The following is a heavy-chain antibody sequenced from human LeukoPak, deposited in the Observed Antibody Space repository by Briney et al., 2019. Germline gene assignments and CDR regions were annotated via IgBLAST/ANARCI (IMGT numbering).Heavy chain of an antibody. D-gene: IGHD3-3*01. CDR2: IYSSGST. Sequence: PSETLSPTCTVSGGSISSYYWSWIRQPAGEGLQWIGRIYSSGSTNYNPSLKSRVTMSVDTSKNQFSLKLSSVTAADTAVYYCARLGSTYYEYYFDYWGQGTLVTVSS. CDR3: ARLGSTYYEYYFDY. V-gene: IGHV4-4*07. CDR1: GGSISSYY. J-gene: IGHJ4*02.